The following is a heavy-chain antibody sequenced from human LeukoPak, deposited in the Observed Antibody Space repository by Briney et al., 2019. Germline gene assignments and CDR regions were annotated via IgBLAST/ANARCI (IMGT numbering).Heavy chain of an antibody. J-gene: IGHJ5*02. CDR3: ARHAGSRFDP. Sequence: GESLKISRKGSGYSFTSYWISWVRQMPGKGLEWMGRIDPSDSYTNYSPSFQGHVTISADKSISTAYLQWSSLKASDTAMYYCARHAGSRFDPWGQGTLVTVSS. CDR1: GYSFTSYW. V-gene: IGHV5-10-1*01. CDR2: IDPSDSYT. D-gene: IGHD3-10*01.